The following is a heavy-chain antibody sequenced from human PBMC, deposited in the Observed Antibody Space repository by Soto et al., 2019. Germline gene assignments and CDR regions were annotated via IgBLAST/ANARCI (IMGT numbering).Heavy chain of an antibody. CDR1: GFTFDDYA. CDR2: ISWNSGSI. Sequence: EVQLVESGGGLVQPGRSLRLSCAASGFTFDDYAMHWVRQPPGKGLEWVSGISWNSGSIGYADSVKGRFTISRDNAKNSLYLQMNSLRAEDTALYYCAKYHYGMDVWGQGTTVTVSS. CDR3: AKYHYGMDV. J-gene: IGHJ6*02. V-gene: IGHV3-9*01.